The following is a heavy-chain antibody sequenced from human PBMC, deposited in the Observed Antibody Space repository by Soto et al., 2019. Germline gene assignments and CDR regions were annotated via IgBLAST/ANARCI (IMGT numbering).Heavy chain of an antibody. V-gene: IGHV4-38-2*01. CDR3: ARARIVVAGTIVDY. J-gene: IGHJ4*02. CDR1: GYSLTSGYY. Sequence: TLSLTCAVSGYSLTSGYYCGWIRQPPGKGLEWIGSIYHSGDTYYNPSLKSRVTISVDTSKNHFSLKLTSVTAADTAVYYCARARIVVAGTIVDYWGQGTLVTVSS. D-gene: IGHD6-19*01. CDR2: IYHSGDT.